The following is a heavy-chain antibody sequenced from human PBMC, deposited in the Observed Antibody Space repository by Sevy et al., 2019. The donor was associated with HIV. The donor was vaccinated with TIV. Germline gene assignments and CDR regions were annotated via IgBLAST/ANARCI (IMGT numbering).Heavy chain of an antibody. Sequence: SETLSLTCTVSGGSVSSGSYYWSWIRQPPGKGLEWIGYIYYSGSTNYNPSLKSQVTISVDTSKNQFSLKLSSVTAVDTAVYYCAREWVTIFGVVTHDAFDIWGQGTMVTVSS. J-gene: IGHJ3*02. CDR1: GGSVSSGSYY. CDR2: IYYSGST. CDR3: AREWVTIFGVVTHDAFDI. D-gene: IGHD3-3*01. V-gene: IGHV4-61*01.